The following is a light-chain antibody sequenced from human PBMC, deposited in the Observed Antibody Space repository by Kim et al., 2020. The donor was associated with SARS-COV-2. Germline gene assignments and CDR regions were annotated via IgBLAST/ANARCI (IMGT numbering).Light chain of an antibody. CDR3: QEYNSVPLT. CDR2: ATS. Sequence: ASVGDRITITCRASQGISNYLAWYQQKAGKVPKLLISATSTLHSGVPSRFSGSGSGTDFTLTISSLQPEDVATYYCQEYNSVPLTFGGGTKVEIK. V-gene: IGKV1-27*01. J-gene: IGKJ4*01. CDR1: QGISNY.